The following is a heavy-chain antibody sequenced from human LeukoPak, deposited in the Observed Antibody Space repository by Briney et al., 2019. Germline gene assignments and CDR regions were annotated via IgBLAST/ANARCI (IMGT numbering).Heavy chain of an antibody. V-gene: IGHV3-30*02. CDR3: AKDRGGTTHDFDY. J-gene: IGHJ4*02. CDR2: IWFGGSSE. CDR1: GFTFSIYN. D-gene: IGHD2/OR15-2a*01. Sequence: PGGSLRLSCAASGFTFSIYNMHWVRQAPGKGLEWVAVIWFGGSSESYADSVKGRFTISRDNSRNTLYLQMNSLRAEDTAVYYCAKDRGGTTHDFDYWGQGTLVTVSS.